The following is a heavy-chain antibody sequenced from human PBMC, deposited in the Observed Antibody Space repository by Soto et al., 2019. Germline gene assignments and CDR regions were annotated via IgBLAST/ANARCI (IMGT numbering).Heavy chain of an antibody. V-gene: IGHV4-39*07. Sequence: SETLSLTCTVSGGSISSSSYYWGWIRQPPGKGLEWIGSIYYSGSTYYNPSLKSRVTISVDRSKNQFSLKLSSVTAADTAVYYGARARQYYDCEFDPWGQGTLVTVSS. D-gene: IGHD3-22*01. CDR3: ARARQYYDCEFDP. J-gene: IGHJ5*02. CDR2: IYYSGST. CDR1: GGSISSSSYY.